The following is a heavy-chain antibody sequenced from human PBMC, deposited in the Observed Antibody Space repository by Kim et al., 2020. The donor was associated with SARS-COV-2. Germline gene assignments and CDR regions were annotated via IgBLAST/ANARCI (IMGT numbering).Heavy chain of an antibody. D-gene: IGHD3-10*01. CDR1: GYTLTELS. CDR2: FDPEDGET. J-gene: IGHJ6*02. CDR3: ATGFVLDGRLRPNYYYYYGMDV. V-gene: IGHV1-24*01. Sequence: ASVKVSCKVSGYTLTELSMHWVRQAPGKGLEWMGGFDPEDGETIYAQKFQGRVTMTEDTSTDTAYMELSSLRSEDTAVYYCATGFVLDGRLRPNYYYYYGMDVWGQGTTVTVSS.